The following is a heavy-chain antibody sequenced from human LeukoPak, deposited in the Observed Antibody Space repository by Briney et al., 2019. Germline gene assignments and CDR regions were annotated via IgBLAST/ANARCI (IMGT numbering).Heavy chain of an antibody. J-gene: IGHJ4*02. Sequence: PGGSLRLSCVGSGFIFRSYAVTWVRQAPGKGLEWVSAISGSGGSTYYADSVKGRFTISRDNSKNTLYLQMNSLRAEDTAVYYCAKDYQSYCSSTSCPNPFDYWGQGTLVTVSS. CDR2: ISGSGGST. CDR3: AKDYQSYCSSTSCPNPFDY. V-gene: IGHV3-23*01. D-gene: IGHD2-2*01. CDR1: GFIFRSYA.